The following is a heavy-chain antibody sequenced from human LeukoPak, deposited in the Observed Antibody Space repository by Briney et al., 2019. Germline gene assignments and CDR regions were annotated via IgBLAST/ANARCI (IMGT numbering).Heavy chain of an antibody. D-gene: IGHD5-18*01. CDR2: INYSGST. CDR3: ARLDVDTAMVSGDY. Sequence: SETRSLTCSVSGGSISSSSHYWGWIRQPPGKGLEWIGSINYSGSTYYNASLKSRVTISVDTSKKQFSLKLSSVTAADTAVFYCARLDVDTAMVSGDYWGQGTLVTVSS. V-gene: IGHV4-39*01. CDR1: GGSISSSSHY. J-gene: IGHJ4*02.